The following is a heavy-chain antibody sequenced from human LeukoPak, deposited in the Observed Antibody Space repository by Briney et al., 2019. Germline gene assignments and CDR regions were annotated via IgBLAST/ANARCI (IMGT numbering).Heavy chain of an antibody. CDR3: AKGVSGYGSGRPFDY. Sequence: GGSLRLSCAASGFTFSSYAMIWVRQAPGKGLEWVSLISDSGSSTYYPDSVKGRFTISRDNSKNTVYLQMNSLRAEDTAVYYCAKGVSGYGSGRPFDYWGQGTLVTVS. V-gene: IGHV3-23*01. CDR2: ISDSGSST. D-gene: IGHD3-10*01. J-gene: IGHJ4*02. CDR1: GFTFSSYA.